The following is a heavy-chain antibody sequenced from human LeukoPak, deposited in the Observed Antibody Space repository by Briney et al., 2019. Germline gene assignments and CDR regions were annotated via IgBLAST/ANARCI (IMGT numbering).Heavy chain of an antibody. CDR1: GGSISGGRDC. Sequence: KSSETLSLTCTVSGGSISGGRDCWAWIRQPPGKGLEWVGTLYYTGNLYHDPSLRSRLTISADTSKNLFSLKLSSVTASDTALYYCATYGLYNSPTESPPGGYFLLWGQGTLVTVSS. V-gene: IGHV4-39*01. CDR2: LYYTGNL. CDR3: ATYGLYNSPTESPPGGYFLL. D-gene: IGHD5-24*01. J-gene: IGHJ1*01.